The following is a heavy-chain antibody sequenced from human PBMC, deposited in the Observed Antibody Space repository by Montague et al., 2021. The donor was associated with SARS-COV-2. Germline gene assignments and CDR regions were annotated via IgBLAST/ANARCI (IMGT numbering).Heavy chain of an antibody. D-gene: IGHD2-21*02. J-gene: IGHJ5*02. CDR1: GGSFSGYY. V-gene: IGHV4-34*01. Sequence: SETLSLTCAVYGGSFSGYYWCWIRQPPGPGLEWIGEINHSGSTNYNPSLKSRVPISVATSKNQFSLKLSSVTAADTAVYYCARRSRVVTAIWALRTSLSSWFDPWGQGTLVTVSS. CDR3: ARRSRVVTAIWALRTSLSSWFDP. CDR2: INHSGST.